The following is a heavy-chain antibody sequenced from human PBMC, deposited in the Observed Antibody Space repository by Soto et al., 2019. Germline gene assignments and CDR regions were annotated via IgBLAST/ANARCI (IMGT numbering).Heavy chain of an antibody. V-gene: IGHV4-59*08. CDR2: ISYSGTT. Sequence: SETLSLTCTVSGASISSYYWSWIRQPPGKGLEWIGYISYSGTTNYNPSLQSRVTISVDTSKNQFSLKLSSVTTADTAVYYCARSMAAGDFDYWGQGTLVTVSS. J-gene: IGHJ4*02. CDR3: ARSMAAGDFDY. D-gene: IGHD6-13*01. CDR1: GASISSYY.